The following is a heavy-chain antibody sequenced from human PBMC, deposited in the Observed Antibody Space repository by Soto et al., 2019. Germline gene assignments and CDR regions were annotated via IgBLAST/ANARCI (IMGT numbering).Heavy chain of an antibody. CDR1: GVTFRSFA. D-gene: IGHD5-12*01. Sequence: EVQLLESGGGLVQPGGSLRLSCAASGVTFRSFAMSWVRQAPGMGLEWVSTITGGGGGTYYADSVKGRFTISRDNSKNTLYLQMNSLRAEDTAVYFCAKARGAYTVFDFDSWGQGTPVAVSS. V-gene: IGHV3-23*01. CDR3: AKARGAYTVFDFDS. CDR2: ITGGGGGT. J-gene: IGHJ4*02.